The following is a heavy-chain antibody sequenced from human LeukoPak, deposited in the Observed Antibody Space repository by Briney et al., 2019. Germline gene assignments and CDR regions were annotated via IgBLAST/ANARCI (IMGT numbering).Heavy chain of an antibody. D-gene: IGHD6-13*01. CDR3: VKGLMYSSMWPLDS. Sequence: PGRSLRLSCAASGLNFDNYAMHWIRQAPGKGLEWVAGITWNSNNIGYVDSVKGRFTISRDNAKNSLYLQMNSLRAEDTAVYFCVKGLMYSSMWPLDSWGQGTLVTVSS. CDR2: ITWNSNNI. V-gene: IGHV3-9*01. J-gene: IGHJ4*02. CDR1: GLNFDNYA.